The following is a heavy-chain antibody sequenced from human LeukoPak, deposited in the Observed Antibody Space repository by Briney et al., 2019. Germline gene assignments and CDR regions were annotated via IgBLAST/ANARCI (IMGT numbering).Heavy chain of an antibody. CDR3: ARHLGNYGSGRLFDY. J-gene: IGHJ4*02. Sequence: SETLSLTCTVSGGSMSSYYWSWIRQPPGKGLEWIGYIYYSGSTNYNPSLKSRVTISVDTSKNQFSLKLSFVTAADTAVYYCARHLGNYGSGRLFDYWGQGTLVTVSS. CDR1: GGSMSSYY. CDR2: IYYSGST. D-gene: IGHD3-10*01. V-gene: IGHV4-59*08.